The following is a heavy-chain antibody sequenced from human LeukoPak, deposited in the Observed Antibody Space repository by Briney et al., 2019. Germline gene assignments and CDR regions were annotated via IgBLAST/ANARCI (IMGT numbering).Heavy chain of an antibody. CDR2: IIPIFGTA. D-gene: IGHD6-19*01. Sequence: SVKVSCKASGGTFSSYAISWVRQAPGQGLEWMGGIIPIFGTANYAQKFQGRVTITADESTSTAYMELSSLRSEDTALYYCAKDILVAGTDLLDYWGQGTLVTVSS. CDR3: AKDILVAGTDLLDY. J-gene: IGHJ4*02. V-gene: IGHV1-69*13. CDR1: GGTFSSYA.